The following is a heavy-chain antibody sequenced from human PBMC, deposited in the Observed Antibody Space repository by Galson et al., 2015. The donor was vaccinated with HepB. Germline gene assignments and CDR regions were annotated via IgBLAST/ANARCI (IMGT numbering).Heavy chain of an antibody. CDR1: GGTFSSYA. Sequence: SVKVSCKASGGTFSSYAISWVRQAPGQGLEWMGGIIPIFGTANYAQKFQGRVTITADESTSTAYMELSSLRSEDTAVYYCASDKGGYSYGRTYGGDYWGQGTLVTVSS. V-gene: IGHV1-69*13. CDR2: IIPIFGTA. D-gene: IGHD5-18*01. J-gene: IGHJ4*02. CDR3: ASDKGGYSYGRTYGGDY.